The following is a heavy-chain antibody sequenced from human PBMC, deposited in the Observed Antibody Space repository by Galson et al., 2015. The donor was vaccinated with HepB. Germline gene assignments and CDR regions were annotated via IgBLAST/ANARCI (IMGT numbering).Heavy chain of an antibody. D-gene: IGHD6-13*01. CDR2: IRSKANSYAT. CDR3: TSPGIAAPPTDY. Sequence: SLRLSCAASGFTFSGSAMHWVRQASGKGLEWVGRIRSKANSYATAYAASVKGRFTISRDDSKNTAYLQMNSLKTEDTAVYYCTSPGIAAPPTDYWGQGTLVTVSS. CDR1: GFTFSGSA. J-gene: IGHJ4*02. V-gene: IGHV3-73*01.